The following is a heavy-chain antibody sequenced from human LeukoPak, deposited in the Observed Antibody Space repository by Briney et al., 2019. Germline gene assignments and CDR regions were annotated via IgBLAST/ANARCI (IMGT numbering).Heavy chain of an antibody. J-gene: IGHJ6*02. Sequence: ASVKVSCKASGYSFTTYGVSWVRQAPGQGLEWMGWISVYNGYRNYAHNFQARVTMTTDTSTSTAYMELRSLRSDDTAVYYCARYRQCSSASCNTYYYYGMDVWGQGTTVTASS. CDR2: ISVYNGYR. V-gene: IGHV1-18*01. CDR3: ARYRQCSSASCNTYYYYGMDV. CDR1: GYSFTTYG. D-gene: IGHD2-2*01.